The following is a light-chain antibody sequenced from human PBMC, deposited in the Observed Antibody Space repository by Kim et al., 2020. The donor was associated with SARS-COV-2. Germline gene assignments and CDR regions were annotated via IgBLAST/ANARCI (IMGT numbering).Light chain of an antibody. Sequence: VSPGERATLSCRASQSVSVNLAWYQQKPGQAPRLLIYSASSRATDIPARFSGSGSGTEFTLTISSLQSEDFAIYYCQQYDNWPPYTFGQGTKLEI. J-gene: IGKJ2*01. CDR3: QQYDNWPPYT. V-gene: IGKV3-15*01. CDR2: SAS. CDR1: QSVSVN.